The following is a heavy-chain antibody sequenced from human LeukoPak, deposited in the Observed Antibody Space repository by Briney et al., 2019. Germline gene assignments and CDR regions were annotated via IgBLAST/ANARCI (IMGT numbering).Heavy chain of an antibody. J-gene: IGHJ3*02. CDR3: ARVVGIRRGAFDI. CDR2: IYYAGST. Sequence: SETLSLTCTVSGGSISSSNYYWGWLRQPPGTGLEWLASIYYAGSTYYNPSLKSRVTISVDTSNNQFSLKLTSVTAADTAVYYCARVVGIRRGAFDIWGQGTMVTVSS. V-gene: IGHV4-39*07. D-gene: IGHD2-21*01. CDR1: GGSISSSNYY.